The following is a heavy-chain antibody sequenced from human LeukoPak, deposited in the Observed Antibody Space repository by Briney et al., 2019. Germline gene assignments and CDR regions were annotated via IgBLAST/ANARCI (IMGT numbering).Heavy chain of an antibody. V-gene: IGHV3-20*04. J-gene: IGHJ6*03. CDR3: ARVFGYYDYVWGTYRRPLNYYYYMDV. CDR2: INWNGELT. CDR1: GFTFDDYG. Sequence: GGSLRLSCAASGFTFDDYGFNWVRQVPGKGLEWVCGINWNGELTSYADSVKGRFSISRDNAKNSLYLQMNGLRAEDTALYYCARVFGYYDYVWGTYRRPLNYYYYMDVWGKGTTVTVSS. D-gene: IGHD3-16*02.